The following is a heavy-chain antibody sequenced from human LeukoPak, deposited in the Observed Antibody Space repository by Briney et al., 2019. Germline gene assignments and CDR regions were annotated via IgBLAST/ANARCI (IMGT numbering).Heavy chain of an antibody. CDR3: AKDGHYCTANSCFSSWLDP. D-gene: IGHD2-15*01. CDR2: IGYDCDLT. Sequence: GGSLTLSCAASGFTFDEFTMHWLRQAPGKGPKWLGLIGYDCDLTLYTDSVKGRLTIHRHNTKKTLYLQMRSLRPEDNAFYYCAKDGHYCTANSCFSSWLDPWGQGTLVTVSS. V-gene: IGHV3-43*01. J-gene: IGHJ5*01. CDR1: GFTFDEFT.